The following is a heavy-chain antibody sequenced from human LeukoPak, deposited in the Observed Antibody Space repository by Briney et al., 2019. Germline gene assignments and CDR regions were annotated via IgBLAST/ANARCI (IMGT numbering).Heavy chain of an antibody. Sequence: GGSLRLSCAASGFTFSSYSMNWVRQAPGKGLGWVSSISSSSYIYYADSVKGRFTISRDNAKNSLYLQMNSLRAEDTAVYYCARVYSTIFGVVRNWFDPWGQGTLVTVSS. J-gene: IGHJ5*02. CDR1: GFTFSSYS. CDR2: ISSSSYI. V-gene: IGHV3-21*01. CDR3: ARVYSTIFGVVRNWFDP. D-gene: IGHD3-3*01.